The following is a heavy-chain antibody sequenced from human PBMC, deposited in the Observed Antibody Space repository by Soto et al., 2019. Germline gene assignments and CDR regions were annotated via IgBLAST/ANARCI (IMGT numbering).Heavy chain of an antibody. CDR1: GFTFSNAW. V-gene: IGHV3-15*01. Sequence: GGSLRLSCDASGFTFSNAWMNWVRQGPGQGLEWLGRIKSKVDGGTADYGAATKGRFSISRDDLKNMLYLQMNSLKPDDTAGYYWTTGSYICYDGMDVWGQGTTVTVSS. J-gene: IGHJ6*02. CDR3: TTGSYICYDGMDV. D-gene: IGHD1-1*01. CDR2: IKSKVDGGTA.